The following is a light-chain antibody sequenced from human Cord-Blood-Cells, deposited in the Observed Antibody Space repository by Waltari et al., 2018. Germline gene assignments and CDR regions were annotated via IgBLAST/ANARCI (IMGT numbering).Light chain of an antibody. J-gene: IGKJ1*01. Sequence: EIVLTQSPGTLSLSPGDRATPPCRASQSVSSSYLAWYQQKPGQAPRLLIYGASSRATGMPDRFSGSGSVTDFTLTISRLEPEDFAVYYCQQYGSSPTWTFGQGTKVEIK. V-gene: IGKV3-20*01. CDR3: QQYGSSPTWT. CDR1: QSVSSSY. CDR2: GAS.